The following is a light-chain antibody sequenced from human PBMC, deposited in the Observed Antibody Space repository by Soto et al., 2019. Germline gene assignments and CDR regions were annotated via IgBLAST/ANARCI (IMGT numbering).Light chain of an antibody. V-gene: IGKV1-39*01. J-gene: IGKJ4*01. CDR1: QSITTY. CDR2: AAS. CDR3: QQIYSAPLT. Sequence: DIQMTQSPSSLSASVGDRVTITCRASQSITTYLNWYRQKPGEAPKLLIYAASSLQSGVPSRFSGSRSETEFTLSISSLQPEDFATYFCQQIYSAPLTFGGGRKVDIK.